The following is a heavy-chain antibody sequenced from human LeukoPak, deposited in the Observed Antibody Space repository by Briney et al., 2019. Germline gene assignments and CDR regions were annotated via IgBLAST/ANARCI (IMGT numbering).Heavy chain of an antibody. V-gene: IGHV1-2*02. Sequence: ASVKVSCKASGYTFTGYYMHWVRQAPGQGLEWMGWINPNSGGTNYARKFQGRVTMTRDTSISTAYMELSRLRSDDTAVYYCARVRSSGWYLVYYFDYWGQGTLVTVSS. CDR1: GYTFTGYY. D-gene: IGHD6-19*01. CDR2: INPNSGGT. J-gene: IGHJ4*02. CDR3: ARVRSSGWYLVYYFDY.